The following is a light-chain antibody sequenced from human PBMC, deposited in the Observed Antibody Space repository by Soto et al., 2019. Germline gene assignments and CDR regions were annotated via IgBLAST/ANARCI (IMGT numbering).Light chain of an antibody. CDR3: QQSYNTPQT. CDR1: QSISSY. V-gene: IGKV1-39*01. Sequence: DIPMTQSPSSLSASVGDRVTITCRASQSISSYLNWYQQKPGKAPKLLIYAASSLQSGVPSRFSGSGSGTDFALTISSLQPEDFATYYCQQSYNTPQTFGQGTKLEIK. J-gene: IGKJ2*01. CDR2: AAS.